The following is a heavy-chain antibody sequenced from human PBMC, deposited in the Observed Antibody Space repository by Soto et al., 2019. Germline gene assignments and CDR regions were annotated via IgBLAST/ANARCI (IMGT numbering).Heavy chain of an antibody. CDR3: ARGGGYYDSSGPLDC. Sequence: EVQLVESGGGLIQPGGSLRLSCAASGFTVSSNYMSWVRQAPGKGLEWVSVIYSGGSTYYADSVKGRFTISRDNSKNTLYLQMNNLRAEDTAVYYCARGGGYYDSSGPLDCWGQGTLVTVSS. J-gene: IGHJ4*02. D-gene: IGHD3-22*01. CDR2: IYSGGST. CDR1: GFTVSSNY. V-gene: IGHV3-53*01.